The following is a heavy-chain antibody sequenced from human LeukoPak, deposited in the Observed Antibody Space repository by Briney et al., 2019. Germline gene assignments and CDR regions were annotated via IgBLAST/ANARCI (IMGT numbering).Heavy chain of an antibody. Sequence: ASVKVSCKASGYTFTGYYMHWVRQAPGQGLEWMGWINPDSGGTNYAQKFQGRVTMTRDTSISTVYMELSRLRSDDTAVYYCARDSTYYYYMDVWGKGTTVTVSS. CDR1: GYTFTGYY. CDR2: INPDSGGT. CDR3: ARDSTYYYYMDV. V-gene: IGHV1-2*02. J-gene: IGHJ6*03.